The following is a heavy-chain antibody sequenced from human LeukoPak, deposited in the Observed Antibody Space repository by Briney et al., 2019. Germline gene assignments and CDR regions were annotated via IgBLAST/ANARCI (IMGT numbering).Heavy chain of an antibody. CDR3: EKKGCYDGSCYYMCYFDH. V-gene: IGHV3-23*01. J-gene: IGHJ4*02. Sequence: PGGSLRLSCAASGFTFSIYAMSWVRQAPGKGLEWVSAISGSGGTAYYADSVKGRFTISRDNSKNTLYLQMNSLRAEDTAVYYCEKKGCYDGSCYYMCYFDHWGQGTLVTVSS. CDR1: GFTFSIYA. CDR2: ISGSGGTA. D-gene: IGHD3-22*01.